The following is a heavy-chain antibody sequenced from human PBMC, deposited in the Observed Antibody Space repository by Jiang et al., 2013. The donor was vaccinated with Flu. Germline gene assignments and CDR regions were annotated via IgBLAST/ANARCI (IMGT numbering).Heavy chain of an antibody. V-gene: IGHV4-34*01. CDR2: INHSGST. Sequence: LLKPSETLSLTCAVYGGSFSGYYWSWIRQPPGEGLEWIGEINHSGSTNYNPSLKSRVTISVDTSKNQFSLKLSSVTAADTAVYYCARVDIVVVPAAISYYYYYGMDVWGKGPRSPSPQ. CDR3: ARVDIVVVPAAISYYYYYGMDV. J-gene: IGHJ6*01. D-gene: IGHD2-2*03. CDR1: GGSFSGYY.